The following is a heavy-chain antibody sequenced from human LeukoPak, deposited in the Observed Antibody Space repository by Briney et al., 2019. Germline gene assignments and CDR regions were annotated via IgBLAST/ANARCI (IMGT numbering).Heavy chain of an antibody. Sequence: GGSLRLSCAASGFTFSGYGIHCVRQAPGKGLEWVAVISYDGSNTYYADSVKGRFTISRDNSKNTLYLQMNSLRAADTAVYYCAKSRPDHYYGMDVWGQGTTVTVSS. V-gene: IGHV3-30*18. J-gene: IGHJ6*02. CDR2: ISYDGSNT. D-gene: IGHD1-14*01. CDR3: AKSRPDHYYGMDV. CDR1: GFTFSGYG.